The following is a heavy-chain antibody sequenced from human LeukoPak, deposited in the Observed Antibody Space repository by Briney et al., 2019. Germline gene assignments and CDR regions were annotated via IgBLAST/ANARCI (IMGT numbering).Heavy chain of an antibody. D-gene: IGHD2/OR15-2a*01. CDR2: MNPHSTNT. V-gene: IGHV1-8*01. CDR1: GYTFANYD. Sequence: GASVKVSCKTSGYTFANYDITWVRQAPGRGLEWMGWMNPHSTNTGYARQFQGRLSMTRDISITTAYMELSSLRSEDTAVYYCARATRGDLLSEFWGQGSLITVSS. CDR3: ARATRGDLLSEF. J-gene: IGHJ4*02.